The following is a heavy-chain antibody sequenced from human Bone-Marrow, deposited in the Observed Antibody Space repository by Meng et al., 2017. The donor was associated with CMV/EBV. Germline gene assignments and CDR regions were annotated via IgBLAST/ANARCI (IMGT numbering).Heavy chain of an antibody. CDR1: GFTFSDYA. CDR2: IYPGVSGT. V-gene: IGHV3-23*03. D-gene: IGHD3-3*01. Sequence: GESLKISCAASGFTFSDYAMTWVRQAPGKGLEWVSVIYPGVSGTYYADSVKGRFTISRDNSKNMLYMQMNSLRAEDTAVYYCAKDKGLRFLECFSVGGQGTLVTVSS. J-gene: IGHJ4*02. CDR3: AKDKGLRFLECFSV.